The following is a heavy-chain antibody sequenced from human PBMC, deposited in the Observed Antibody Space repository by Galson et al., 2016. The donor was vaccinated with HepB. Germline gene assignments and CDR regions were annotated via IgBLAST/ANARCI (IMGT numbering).Heavy chain of an antibody. D-gene: IGHD3-10*01. CDR2: IWSDGSNK. CDR3: ARGLLWFRESQNWFDP. CDR1: GFTFSSYG. V-gene: IGHV3-33*01. J-gene: IGHJ5*02. Sequence: SLRLSCAASGFTFSSYGMHWVRQAPGKGLEWVAVIWSDGSNKYYADSMKGRFTVSRDNSKNTLYLQMNSLRAEDTAVYYCARGLLWFRESQNWFDPWGQGTLVTVSS.